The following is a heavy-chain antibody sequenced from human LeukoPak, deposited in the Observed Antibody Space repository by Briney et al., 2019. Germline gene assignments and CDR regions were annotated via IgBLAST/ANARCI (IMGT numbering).Heavy chain of an antibody. CDR3: AKASVYDTDFDY. J-gene: IGHJ4*02. V-gene: IGHV3-23*01. CDR2: ISGSGDNT. D-gene: IGHD5/OR15-5a*01. CDR1: GFTFSTYV. Sequence: GGSLRLSCAASGFTFSTYVMSWVRQAPGKGLEWVSGISGSGDNTYYADSVKGRFTISRDNSKNTLYLQMNSLRAEDTAVYYCAKASVYDTDFDYWGPGTLVSVSS.